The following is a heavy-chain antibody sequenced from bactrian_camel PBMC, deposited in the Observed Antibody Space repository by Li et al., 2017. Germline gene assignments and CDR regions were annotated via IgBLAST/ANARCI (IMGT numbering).Heavy chain of an antibody. V-gene: IGHV3S55*01. D-gene: IGHD3*01. CDR2: IDSVGRI. J-gene: IGHJ4*01. Sequence: VQLVESGGGSVQAGGSLRLSCAASVYTYCMGWFRQAPGKEREGVARIDSVGRIDYTDSVKGRFTISRINHENTLYLQMNRLKTEDTAVYFCASDQGADCETRIWGQGTQVTVS. CDR1: VYTYC. CDR3: ASDQGADCETRI.